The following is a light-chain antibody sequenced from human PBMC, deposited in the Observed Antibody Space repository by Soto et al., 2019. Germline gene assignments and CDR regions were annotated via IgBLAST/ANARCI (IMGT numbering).Light chain of an antibody. CDR3: LIIFPGGREV. V-gene: IGLV7-46*01. CDR1: TGAVTSGHY. Sequence: QAVVTQEPSLTVSPGGTVTLTCGSSTGAVTSGHYPHWFQQKPGQAPRTLIWDTNNRHPWTPARFSGSLFGGKAALTLSGAEAEGGAGYYLLIIFPGGREVFGTGTKLTVL. J-gene: IGLJ1*01. CDR2: DTN.